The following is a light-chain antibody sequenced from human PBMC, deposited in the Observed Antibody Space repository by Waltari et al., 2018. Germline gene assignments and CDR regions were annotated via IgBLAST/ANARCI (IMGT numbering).Light chain of an antibody. J-gene: IGLJ3*02. V-gene: IGLV3-19*01. CDR2: GKD. Sequence: SSELTQDPGVSVALGQTFTITCQGDSLRTSYATWYQLKPGQALVLVIYGKDKRPSGIPDRFSGYSSGTTSSLTITGAQAEDEADYYCSSRNGRADQVVFAGGTKVTVL. CDR1: SLRTSY. CDR3: SSRNGRADQVV.